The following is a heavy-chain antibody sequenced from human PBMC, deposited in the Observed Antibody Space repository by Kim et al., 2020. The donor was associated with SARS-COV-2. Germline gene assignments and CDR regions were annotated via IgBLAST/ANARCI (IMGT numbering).Heavy chain of an antibody. V-gene: IGHV3-23*01. Sequence: GGSLRLSCAASGFTFSSYAMSWVRQAPGKGLEWVSAISGSGGSTYYADSVKGRFTISRDNSKNTLYLQMNSLRAEDTAVYYCARAYCSGGSCRLYFDYWGQGTLVTVSS. CDR1: GFTFSSYA. CDR3: ARAYCSGGSCRLYFDY. D-gene: IGHD2-15*01. CDR2: ISGSGGST. J-gene: IGHJ4*02.